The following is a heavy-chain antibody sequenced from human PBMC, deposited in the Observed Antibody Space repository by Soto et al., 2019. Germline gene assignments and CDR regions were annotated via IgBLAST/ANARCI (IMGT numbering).Heavy chain of an antibody. Sequence: GEALNISCKGSGYSFTSYWIGWVRQMPGKGLEWMGIIYPGDSDTRYSPSFQGQVTISADKSISTAYLQWSCLKASDTAMYYCARQEGYCSRTSCHYYYYYGMDVWGEGSTVTVAS. CDR1: GYSFTSYW. V-gene: IGHV5-51*01. J-gene: IGHJ6*02. D-gene: IGHD2-2*01. CDR3: ARQEGYCSRTSCHYYYYYGMDV. CDR2: IYPGDSDT.